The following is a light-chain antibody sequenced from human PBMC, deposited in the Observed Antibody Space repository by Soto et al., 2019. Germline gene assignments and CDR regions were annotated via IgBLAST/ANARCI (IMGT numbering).Light chain of an antibody. CDR1: QGNNNY. CDR3: QQYHTLPIT. V-gene: IGKV1-33*01. CDR2: DTS. Sequence: DIKITQSPSSLSASVGDRVTITFQASQGNNNYLDWYQQKPGNAPKLLIFDTSVLETGVPSRFSGRGSGTDFTFTISSLQPEDVAAYYCQQYHTLPITFGGGTKVDIK. J-gene: IGKJ4*01.